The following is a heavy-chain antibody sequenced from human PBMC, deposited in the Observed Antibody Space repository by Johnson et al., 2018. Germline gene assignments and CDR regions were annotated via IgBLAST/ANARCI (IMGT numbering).Heavy chain of an antibody. D-gene: IGHD1/OR15-1a*01. CDR2: ISYDGKNI. V-gene: IGHV3-30*18. J-gene: IGHJ6*03. CDR3: AKEPNNYYYYHMDV. CDR1: GFTFDNFG. Sequence: QVQLVQSGGGVVQPGRSLRLSSAASGFTFDNFGMHWVRQAPGKGLEWLAVISYDGKNIYYADSVKGRFTISRDNSKNTLYLQTHSLTAEDTAVYYCAKEPNNYYYYHMDVWGKGTTVTVSS.